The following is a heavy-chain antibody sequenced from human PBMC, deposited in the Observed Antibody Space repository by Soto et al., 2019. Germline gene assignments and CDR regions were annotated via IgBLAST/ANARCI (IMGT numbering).Heavy chain of an antibody. J-gene: IGHJ4*02. CDR1: GGSISSGGYS. Sequence: TLSLTCAVSGGSISSGGYSWSWIRQPPGNGLEWIGYIYHSGSTYYNPSLKSRVTISVDRSKNQFSLKLSSVTAADTAVYYCARQFIGEDGARYFDYWGQGXLVTVYS. V-gene: IGHV4-30-2*01. CDR3: ARQFIGEDGARYFDY. D-gene: IGHD1-26*01. CDR2: IYHSGST.